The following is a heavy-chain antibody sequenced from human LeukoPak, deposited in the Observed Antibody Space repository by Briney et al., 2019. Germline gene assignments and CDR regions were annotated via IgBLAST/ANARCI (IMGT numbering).Heavy chain of an antibody. D-gene: IGHD3-22*01. CDR1: GFTFSSYA. CDR2: ISGSGGST. V-gene: IGHV3-23*01. J-gene: IGHJ3*02. Sequence: GGSLRLSCAASGFTFSSYAMSWVRQAPGKGLEWVSAISGSGGSTYYADSVKGRFTISRDNAKNSLYLQMNSLRAEDTAVYYCARETYYYDSSGYSNAFDIWGQGTMVTVSS. CDR3: ARETYYYDSSGYSNAFDI.